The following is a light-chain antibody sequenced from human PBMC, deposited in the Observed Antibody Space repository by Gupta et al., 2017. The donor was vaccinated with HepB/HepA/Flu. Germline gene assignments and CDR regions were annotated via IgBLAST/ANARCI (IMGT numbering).Light chain of an antibody. CDR2: DAS. CDR1: QSVSSY. V-gene: IGKV3-11*01. Sequence: EIVLTQSPATLSLSPVERATLSCRASQSVSSYLAWYQQKPGQAPRLLIYDASNRATGIPARYSGSGSGTEFTLTISSLEPEDFAVYYCHHRSNWPLTFGQGTRLEIK. CDR3: HHRSNWPLT. J-gene: IGKJ5*01.